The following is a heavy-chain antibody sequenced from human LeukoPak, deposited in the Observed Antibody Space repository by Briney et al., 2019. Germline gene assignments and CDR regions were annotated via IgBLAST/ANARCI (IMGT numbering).Heavy chain of an antibody. V-gene: IGHV1-2*02. CDR1: GYTFTAYY. J-gene: IGHJ6*04. CDR3: AKARGLYCSSISCYDCDV. D-gene: IGHD2-2*01. Sequence: GASVKVSCKAAGYTFTAYYIHWVRQAPGQGLEWMGWINANSGGTDYAQNFQGRVTLTRDTSITTAYMELSRLRSDDTAVYYCAKARGLYCSSISCYDCDVWGKGTTVTVSS. CDR2: INANSGGT.